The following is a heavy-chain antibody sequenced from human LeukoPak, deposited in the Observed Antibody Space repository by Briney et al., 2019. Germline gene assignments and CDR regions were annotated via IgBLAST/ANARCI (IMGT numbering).Heavy chain of an antibody. V-gene: IGHV1-2*02. D-gene: IGHD2-2*01. CDR2: INPNSGGT. J-gene: IGHJ4*02. CDR1: GYTFTGYY. CDR3: ARVEDCSSTSCYLTFDY. Sequence: ASVKVSCKASGYTFTGYYMHWLRQAPGQGLEWMGWINPNSGGTNYAQKFQGRVTMTRDTSISTAYMELSRLRSDDTAVYYCARVEDCSSTSCYLTFDYWGQGTLVTVSS.